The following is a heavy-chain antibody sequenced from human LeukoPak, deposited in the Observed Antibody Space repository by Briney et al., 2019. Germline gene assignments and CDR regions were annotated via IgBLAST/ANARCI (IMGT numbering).Heavy chain of an antibody. J-gene: IGHJ4*02. V-gene: IGHV3-21*01. CDR2: IISSSSYI. CDR3: ARVYGAPRGGY. Sequence: ASVKVSCKASGGTFSSYSMNWVRQAPGKGLEWVSSIISSSSYIYYADSVKGRFTISRDNAKNSLYLQMNSLRAEDTAVYYCARVYGAPRGGYWGQGTLVTVSS. D-gene: IGHD4/OR15-4a*01. CDR1: GGTFSSYS.